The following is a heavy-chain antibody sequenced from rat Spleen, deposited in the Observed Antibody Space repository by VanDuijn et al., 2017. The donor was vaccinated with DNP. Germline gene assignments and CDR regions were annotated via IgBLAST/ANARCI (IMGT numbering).Heavy chain of an antibody. V-gene: IGHV2S8*01. Sequence: QVQMKESGPGLVQPSQTLSLTCTVSGFSLNSYGVSWVRQPPGQGLEWYEQIPSGGNTYFIPLFTSRLSIRRATSKSQVFLKMNSLQTEDTALYFLAILNYGSYGYWGQGVMVTVSS. CDR1: GFSLNSYG. CDR2: IPSGGNT. CDR3: AILNYGSYGY. D-gene: IGHD1-3*01. J-gene: IGHJ2*01.